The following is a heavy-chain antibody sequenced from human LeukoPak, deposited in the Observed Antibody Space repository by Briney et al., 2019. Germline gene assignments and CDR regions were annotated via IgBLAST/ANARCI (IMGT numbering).Heavy chain of an antibody. V-gene: IGHV4-4*07. D-gene: IGHD3-22*01. CDR3: ARAGWDYDSSGYLDY. CDR2: IYTSGST. CDR1: GGSISSYY. Sequence: SETLSLTCTVSGGSISSYYWSWIRQPAGKGLEWIGRIYTSGSTNYNPSRKSRVTMSVDTSKNQFSLKLSSVTAADTAVYYCARAGWDYDSSGYLDYWGQGTLVTVSS. J-gene: IGHJ4*02.